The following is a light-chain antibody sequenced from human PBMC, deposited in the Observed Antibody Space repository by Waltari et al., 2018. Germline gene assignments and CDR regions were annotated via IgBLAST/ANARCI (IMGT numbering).Light chain of an antibody. J-gene: IGKJ4*01. CDR1: QIVGTH. Sequence: EIVLTQSPATLSLSAGERATLSCRASQIVGTHLAWYQKRPGQAPRLLIYDAFDRAAGVPARFSGSSSGVEFTLTISSLEPEDSGVYFCQQRYKWPHSFGGGTKVEI. CDR2: DAF. V-gene: IGKV3-11*01. CDR3: QQRYKWPHS.